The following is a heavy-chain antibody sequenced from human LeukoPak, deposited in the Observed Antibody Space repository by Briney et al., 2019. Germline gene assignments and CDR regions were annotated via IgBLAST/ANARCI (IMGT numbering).Heavy chain of an antibody. Sequence: SQTQSLTCTVSGGSISSGDYYWSWIRQPPGKGLEWIGYIYYSGSTYYNPSLKSRVTISVDTSKNQFSLKLSSVTAADTAVYYCARDPMVRGVGAFDIWGQGTMVTVSS. V-gene: IGHV4-30-4*01. CDR1: GGSISSGDYY. J-gene: IGHJ3*02. CDR3: ARDPMVRGVGAFDI. D-gene: IGHD3-10*01. CDR2: IYYSGST.